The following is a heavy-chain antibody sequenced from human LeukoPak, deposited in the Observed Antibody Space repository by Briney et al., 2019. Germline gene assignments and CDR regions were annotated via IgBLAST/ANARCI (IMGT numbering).Heavy chain of an antibody. Sequence: SETLSLTCTVSGGSISSYYWSWIRQPPGKGLEWIGYTYYSGSTNYNPSLKSRVTISVDTSKNQFSLKLSSVTAADTAVYYCARVQAYGGKGYFDYWGQGTLVTVSS. J-gene: IGHJ4*02. D-gene: IGHD4-23*01. CDR3: ARVQAYGGKGYFDY. CDR2: TYYSGST. V-gene: IGHV4-59*01. CDR1: GGSISSYY.